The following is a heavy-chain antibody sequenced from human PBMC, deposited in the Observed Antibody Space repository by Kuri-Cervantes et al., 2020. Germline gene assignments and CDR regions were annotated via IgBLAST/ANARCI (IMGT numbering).Heavy chain of an antibody. Sequence: GGSLRLSCAASGFTFSSYAMSWVRQVPGKGLECVSTISGSGGSTFYADSVKGRFTISRDNSKNTLYLQMNSLRAEDTAVYYCAKDPNGDYVGAFDDWGQGTLVTVSS. V-gene: IGHV3-23*01. J-gene: IGHJ4*02. CDR2: ISGSGGST. CDR1: GFTFSSYA. D-gene: IGHD4-17*01. CDR3: AKDPNGDYVGAFDD.